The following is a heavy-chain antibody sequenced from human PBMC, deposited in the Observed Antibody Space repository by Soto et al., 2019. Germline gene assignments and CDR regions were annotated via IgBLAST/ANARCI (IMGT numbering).Heavy chain of an antibody. CDR3: AREGNYHEF. CDR2: ISSSGTYI. J-gene: IGHJ4*02. Sequence: GGSLRLSCAASGFTFSDYYMSWIRQAPGKGLEWVSSISSSGTYIDYADSVEGRFAISRGDAKNSVFLEMTSLRVDDTAVYYCAREGNYHEFWGQGTLVTVSS. CDR1: GFTFSDYY. V-gene: IGHV3-11*06. D-gene: IGHD3-10*01.